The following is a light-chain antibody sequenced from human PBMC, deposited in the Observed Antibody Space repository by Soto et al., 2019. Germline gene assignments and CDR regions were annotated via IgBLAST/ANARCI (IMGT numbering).Light chain of an antibody. J-gene: IGLJ2*01. CDR3: GTWDSSLTVLV. CDR2: DVS. CDR1: SSDVGGYNY. Sequence: QSALTQPASVSGSPGQSITISCTGTSSDVGGYNYVSWYQQHPGKAPKLMIYDVSNRPSGVSNRFSGSKSGNTASLTISGLQAEDEADYYCGTWDSSLTVLVFGGGTKLTVL. V-gene: IGLV2-14*01.